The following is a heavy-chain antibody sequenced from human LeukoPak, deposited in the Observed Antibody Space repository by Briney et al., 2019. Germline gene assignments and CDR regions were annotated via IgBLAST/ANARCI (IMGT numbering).Heavy chain of an antibody. CDR3: AKDPYDFWSGYFSRYGMDV. CDR1: GFTFSSYG. D-gene: IGHD3-3*01. V-gene: IGHV3-30*18. Sequence: GGSLRLSCAASGFTFSSYGMHWVRQAPGKGLEWVAVISYDGSNKYYADSVKGRFTISRDNSKNTLYLQMDSLRAEDTAVYYCAKDPYDFWSGYFSRYGMDVWGQGTTVTVSS. CDR2: ISYDGSNK. J-gene: IGHJ6*02.